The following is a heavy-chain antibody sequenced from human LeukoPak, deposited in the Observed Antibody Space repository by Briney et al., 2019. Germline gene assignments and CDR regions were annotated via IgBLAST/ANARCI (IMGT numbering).Heavy chain of an antibody. D-gene: IGHD3-22*01. J-gene: IGHJ4*02. CDR2: ISSSSSYI. V-gene: IGHV3-21*01. CDR1: GFTFSSYS. CDR3: ARPYDRTYYFDY. Sequence: GGSLRLSCAASGFTFSSYSMNWVRQAPGKGLEWVSSISSSSSYIYYADSVKGRFTISRDNAKNSLYLQMNSLRAEDTAVYYCARPYDRTYYFDYWGQGTLVTVSS.